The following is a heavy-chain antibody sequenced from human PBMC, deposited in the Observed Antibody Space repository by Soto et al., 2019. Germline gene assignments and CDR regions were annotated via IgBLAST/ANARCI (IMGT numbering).Heavy chain of an antibody. V-gene: IGHV4-59*01. Sequence: ESLSLSCAVSGGSISSYYWSWIRQPPGKGLEWIGYIYYSGSTNYNPSLKSRVTISVDTSKNQFSLKLSSVTAADTAVYYCAANIAAAGNYYYYGMDVWGQGTKVTVYS. J-gene: IGHJ6*02. CDR3: AANIAAAGNYYYYGMDV. CDR2: IYYSGST. D-gene: IGHD6-13*01. CDR1: GGSISSYY.